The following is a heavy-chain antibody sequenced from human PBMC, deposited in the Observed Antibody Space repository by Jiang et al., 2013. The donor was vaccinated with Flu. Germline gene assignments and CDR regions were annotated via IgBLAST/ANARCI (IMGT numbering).Heavy chain of an antibody. CDR3: ARAGFIGPFDS. J-gene: IGHJ4*02. V-gene: IGHV1-2*02. CDR2: INPNKGST. Sequence: SGAEVKKPGASVKVSCKTSGYIFTGHYIHWVRQAPGQGLEWMGWINPNKGSTDYAQKFQGRVTMTSDMAISTAYVELSGLRSDDTAIYYCARAGFIGPFDSWGQGTLVTVSS. CDR1: GYIFTGHY. D-gene: IGHD6-25*01.